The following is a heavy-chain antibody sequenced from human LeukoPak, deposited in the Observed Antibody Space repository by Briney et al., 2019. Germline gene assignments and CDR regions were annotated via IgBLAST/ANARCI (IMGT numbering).Heavy chain of an antibody. Sequence: SETLSLTCTVSGVSISSYYWSWIRQPPGKGLEWIGFIYYSGSTDFNPSLKSRVTISVDTSKNQFSLKLSSATAADTAVYYCARSGNVDGAFDIWGQGTMVTVSS. J-gene: IGHJ3*02. V-gene: IGHV4-59*01. D-gene: IGHD3-10*01. CDR3: ARSGNVDGAFDI. CDR2: IYYSGST. CDR1: GVSISSYY.